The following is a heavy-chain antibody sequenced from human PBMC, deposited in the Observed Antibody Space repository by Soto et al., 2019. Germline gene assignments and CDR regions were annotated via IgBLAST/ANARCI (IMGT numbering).Heavy chain of an antibody. D-gene: IGHD4-17*01. J-gene: IGHJ6*02. V-gene: IGHV4-59*01. CDR3: ARSSVGNTVTTHRPPYYYYGMDV. Sequence: SETLSLTCTVSGGSISSYYWSWIRQPPGKGLEWIGYIYYSGSTNYNPSLKSRVTISVETSKNQFSLKLSSVTAADTAVYYCARSSVGNTVTTHRPPYYYYGMDVWGQGTTVTVSS. CDR1: GGSISSYY. CDR2: IYYSGST.